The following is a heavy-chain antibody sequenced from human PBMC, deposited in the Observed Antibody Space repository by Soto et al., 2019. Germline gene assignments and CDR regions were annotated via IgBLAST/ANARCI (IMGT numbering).Heavy chain of an antibody. CDR2: IYYSGNT. CDR1: GGSISSCYYY. V-gene: IGHV4-30-4*01. J-gene: IGHJ6*02. CDR3: ASSSLYGTDV. Sequence: LSLTCSVSGGSISSCYYYWSWIRQPPGKGLEWIGNIYYSGNTYYNPSLKSRLIISIDTYKNQFSLKVGSVTAADTAVYYCASSSLYGTDVWGQGTTVTVSS.